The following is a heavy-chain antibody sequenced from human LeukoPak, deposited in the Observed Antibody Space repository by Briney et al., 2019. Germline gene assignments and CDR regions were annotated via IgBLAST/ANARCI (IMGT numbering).Heavy chain of an antibody. J-gene: IGHJ6*03. CDR3: ARIRGVGATKAYYYMDV. Sequence: GSSVKVSCKASGGTFSSYAISWVRQAPGQGLEWMGGIIPIFGTANYAQKFQGRVTITTDESTSTAYMELSSLRSEDTAVYYCARIRGVGATKAYYYMDVWGKGTTVTVSS. CDR1: GGTFSSYA. CDR2: IIPIFGTA. D-gene: IGHD1-26*01. V-gene: IGHV1-69*05.